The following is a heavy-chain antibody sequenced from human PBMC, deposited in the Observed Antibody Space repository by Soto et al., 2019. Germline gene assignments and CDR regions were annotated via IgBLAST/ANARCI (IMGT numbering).Heavy chain of an antibody. J-gene: IGHJ4*02. CDR2: IKSQSDGGAT. V-gene: IGHV3-15*01. Sequence: WGSLRLSCAASGFLFSNAWLSWVCQCPGKGLECVARIKSQSDGGATEYAAAVKGRFTISRDDSNNAVYLQMDSLTSDDTAVYYGLTDPIKLWPYGYCGQGTPVTVSS. CDR1: GFLFSNAW. CDR3: LTDPIKLWPYGY. D-gene: IGHD3-10*01.